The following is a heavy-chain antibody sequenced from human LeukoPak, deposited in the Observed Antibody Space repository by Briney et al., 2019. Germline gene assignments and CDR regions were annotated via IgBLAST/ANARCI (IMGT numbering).Heavy chain of an antibody. J-gene: IGHJ6*02. Sequence: GGSLRLSCAASGFTFDDYAMHWVRQAPGKGLEWVSGISWNSGSIGYADSVKGRFTISRDNAKNSLYLQMNSLRAEDTALYYCARWDRFGYYYYGMDVWGQGTTVTVSS. CDR2: ISWNSGSI. CDR3: ARWDRFGYYYYGMDV. V-gene: IGHV3-9*01. CDR1: GFTFDDYA. D-gene: IGHD3-16*01.